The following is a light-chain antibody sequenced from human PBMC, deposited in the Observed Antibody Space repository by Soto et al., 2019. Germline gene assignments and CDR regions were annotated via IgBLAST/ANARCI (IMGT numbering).Light chain of an antibody. Sequence: EIVLTQSPATLSLSPGERATLSCRASQSVSSYLAWDQQKPGQAPRLLIYDASNRATGIPARFSGSGSGTDFTLTISSREPEDFAVYYCQQRSNLPLTFGGGTKVEIK. CDR1: QSVSSY. V-gene: IGKV3-11*01. CDR3: QQRSNLPLT. J-gene: IGKJ4*01. CDR2: DAS.